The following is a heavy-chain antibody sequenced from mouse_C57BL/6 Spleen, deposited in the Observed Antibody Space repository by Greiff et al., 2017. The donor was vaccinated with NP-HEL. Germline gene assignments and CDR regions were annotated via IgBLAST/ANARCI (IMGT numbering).Heavy chain of an antibody. V-gene: IGHV1-82*01. CDR1: GYAFSSSW. J-gene: IGHJ1*03. CDR2: IYPGDGDT. CDR3: ARLGDVWYFDV. Sequence: VKLQESGPELVKPGASVKISCKASGYAFSSSWMNWVKQRPGKGLEWIGRIYPGDGDTNYNGKFKGKATLTADKSSSTAYMQLSSLTSEDSAVYFCARLGDVWYFDVWGTGTTVTVSS. D-gene: IGHD3-3*01.